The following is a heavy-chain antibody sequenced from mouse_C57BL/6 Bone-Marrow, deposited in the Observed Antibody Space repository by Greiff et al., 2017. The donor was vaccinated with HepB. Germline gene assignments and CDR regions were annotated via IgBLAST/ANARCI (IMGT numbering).Heavy chain of an antibody. CDR1: GYTFTGYW. J-gene: IGHJ3*01. CDR2: ILPGSGST. V-gene: IGHV1-9*01. Sequence: VQLQQSGAELMKPGASVKLSCKATGYTFTGYWIEWVKQRPGHGLEWIGEILPGSGSTNYNEKFKGKATFTADTSSNTAYMQLSSLTTEDSAIYYCAKGIYYYGSSAWFAYWGQGTLVTVSA. D-gene: IGHD1-1*01. CDR3: AKGIYYYGSSAWFAY.